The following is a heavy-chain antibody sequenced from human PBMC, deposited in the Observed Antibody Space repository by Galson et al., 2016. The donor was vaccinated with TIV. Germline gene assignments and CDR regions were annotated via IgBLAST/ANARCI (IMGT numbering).Heavy chain of an antibody. CDR3: AGDSGGYFMYYFDY. CDR2: TSYDGSNK. J-gene: IGHJ4*02. V-gene: IGHV3-30-3*01. Sequence: SLRLSCAASGFILSTYAMHWVRQAPGKGLEWVAVTSYDGSNKYYADSVKGRFTISRDNSKNTLYLQMNSLRAEDTAVYYCAGDSGGYFMYYFDYWGQGTLVTVSS. D-gene: IGHD3-10*01. CDR1: GFILSTYA.